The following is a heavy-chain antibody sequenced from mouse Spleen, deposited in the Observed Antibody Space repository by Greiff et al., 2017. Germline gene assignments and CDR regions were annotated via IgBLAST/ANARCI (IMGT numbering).Heavy chain of an antibody. Sequence: EVMLVESGGGLVKPGGSLKLSCAASGFTFSDYGMHWVRQAPEKGLEWVAYISSGSSTIYYADTVKGRFTISRDNAKNTLFLQMTSLRSEDTAMYYCARYGNYRLYAMDYWGQGTSVTVSS. D-gene: IGHD2-1*01. CDR1: GFTFSDYG. V-gene: IGHV5-17*01. CDR2: ISSGSSTI. CDR3: ARYGNYRLYAMDY. J-gene: IGHJ4*01.